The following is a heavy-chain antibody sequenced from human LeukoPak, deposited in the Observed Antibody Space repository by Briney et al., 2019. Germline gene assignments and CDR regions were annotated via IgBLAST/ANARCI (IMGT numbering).Heavy chain of an antibody. V-gene: IGHV3-7*05. D-gene: IGHD3-10*01. J-gene: IGHJ4*02. CDR1: GFTFSNYW. CDR3: ARMLSGYFGSGSYPFDY. Sequence: GGSLRLSCAASGFTFSNYWMSWVRQAPGKGLEWVANIKQDGSEKYYVVSVKGRFTISRDNAKKSLYLQMNSLRAEDTAVYYCARMLSGYFGSGSYPFDYWGQGTLVTVSS. CDR2: IKQDGSEK.